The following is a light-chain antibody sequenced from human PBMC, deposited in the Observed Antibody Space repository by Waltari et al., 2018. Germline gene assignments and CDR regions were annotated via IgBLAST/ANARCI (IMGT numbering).Light chain of an antibody. CDR1: QSVSSN. CDR2: GAS. CDR3: QQYNSWPPRYT. Sequence: EIVLTQSPATLSVSPGERATLSCRASQSVSSNLAWYQHKPGQPPRRLIYGASTRATGIPARFSGSGSGTEFTLTISSLQSEDFAVYYCQQYNSWPPRYTFGQGTNLESK. V-gene: IGKV3-15*01. J-gene: IGKJ2*01.